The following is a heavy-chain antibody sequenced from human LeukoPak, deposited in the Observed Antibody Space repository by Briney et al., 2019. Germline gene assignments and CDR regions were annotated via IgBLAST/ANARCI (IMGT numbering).Heavy chain of an antibody. J-gene: IGHJ4*02. CDR3: AERGVVIRVILVGFHKEAYYFDS. V-gene: IGHV3-23*01. CDR1: GFTFSDYY. D-gene: IGHD3-22*01. Sequence: PGGSLRLSCAASGFTFSDYYMSWIRQAPGKGLEWVAGISDSGGRTNYADSVKGRFTISRDNPKNTLYLQMNSLRAEDTAVYFCAERGVVIRVILVGFHKEAYYFDSWGQGALVTVSS. CDR2: ISDSGGRT.